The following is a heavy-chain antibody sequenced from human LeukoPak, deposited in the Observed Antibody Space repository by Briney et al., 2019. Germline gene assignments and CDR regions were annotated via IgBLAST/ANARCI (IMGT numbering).Heavy chain of an antibody. D-gene: IGHD1-26*01. CDR2: IYWDDDK. CDR3: TLIVGATGGTTFDY. J-gene: IGHJ4*02. V-gene: IGHV2-5*02. Sequence: SGPTLVNPTQTLTLTCTFSGFSLSTSGVGVGWIRQPPGKALEWLALIYWDDDKRYSPSLKSRLTITKDTSKNQVVLTMTNMDPVDTATYYCTLIVGATGGTTFDYWGQGTLVTVSS. CDR1: GFSLSTSGVG.